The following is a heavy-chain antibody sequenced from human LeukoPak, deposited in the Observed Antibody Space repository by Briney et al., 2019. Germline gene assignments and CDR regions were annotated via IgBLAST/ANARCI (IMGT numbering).Heavy chain of an antibody. CDR3: ARHPPIYSSGWIFDY. J-gene: IGHJ4*02. CDR2: IYTSGST. CDR1: GGSISSYY. V-gene: IGHV4-4*09. Sequence: SETLSLTCTVSGGSISSYYWSWIRQPPGKGLEWIGYIYTSGSTNYNPSLKSRVTLSVDTPKNQFSLKLSSVTAADTAVYYCARHPPIYSSGWIFDYWGQGTLVTVSS. D-gene: IGHD6-19*01.